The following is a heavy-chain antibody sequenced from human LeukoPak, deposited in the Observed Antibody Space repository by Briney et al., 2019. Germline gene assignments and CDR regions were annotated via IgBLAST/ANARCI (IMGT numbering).Heavy chain of an antibody. V-gene: IGHV4-38-2*01. CDR1: GYSISSGYY. CDR2: IYHSGST. J-gene: IGHJ4*02. Sequence: SETLSLTCAVSGYSISSGYYWGWIRQPPGKGLEWIGSIYHSGSTYYNPSLKSRVTISVDTSKNQFSLKLSSVTAADTAVYYCARFDWHDAAFDYWGQGTLVTVSS. CDR3: ARFDWHDAAFDY. D-gene: IGHD3-9*01.